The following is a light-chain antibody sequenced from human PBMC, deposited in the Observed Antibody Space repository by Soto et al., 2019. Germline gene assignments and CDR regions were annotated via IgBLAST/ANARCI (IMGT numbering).Light chain of an antibody. J-gene: IGKJ1*01. CDR3: QQYNNWPQT. V-gene: IGKV3-20*01. CDR2: GAS. CDR1: QIVSNNY. Sequence: EIVLTQSPGTLSLSPGERATLSCRASQIVSNNYLAWYQQKPGQAPRLLIYGASNRATGIPDRFSGSGSGTDFTLTINSLQSEDFAEYHCQQYNNWPQTFGQGTKVDIK.